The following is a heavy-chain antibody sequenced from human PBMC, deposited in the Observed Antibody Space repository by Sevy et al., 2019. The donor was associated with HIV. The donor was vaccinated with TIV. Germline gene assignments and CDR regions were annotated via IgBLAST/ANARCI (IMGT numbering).Heavy chain of an antibody. Sequence: GGSLRLSCAASQFTFRDYTMNWVRRTPGKGLEWISCISSGSSYIGYADSVKGRFTISRDNAENSLYLQMNRLRAEDTGVYFCARDRDYYGSGTYDYWGQGTLVTVS. CDR1: QFTFRDYT. V-gene: IGHV3-21*06. J-gene: IGHJ4*02. CDR2: ISSGSSYI. CDR3: ARDRDYYGSGTYDY. D-gene: IGHD3-10*01.